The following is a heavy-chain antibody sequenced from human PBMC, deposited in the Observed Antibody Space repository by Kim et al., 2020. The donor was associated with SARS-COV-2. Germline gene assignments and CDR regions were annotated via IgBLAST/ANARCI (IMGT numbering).Heavy chain of an antibody. CDR1: GFTFSTYW. J-gene: IGHJ5*01. CDR2: IKEDESDK. D-gene: IGHD1-26*01. Sequence: GGSLRLSCATSGFTFSTYWMTWVRQAPGKGLEWVAYIKEDESDKYYVDSVRGRFTISRDNVKNSLYKQMNDLRAEDTAVYYCAKGGTSDSRRYRWFNSWGQGNLVTVSS. CDR3: AKGGTSDSRRYRWFNS. V-gene: IGHV3-7*01.